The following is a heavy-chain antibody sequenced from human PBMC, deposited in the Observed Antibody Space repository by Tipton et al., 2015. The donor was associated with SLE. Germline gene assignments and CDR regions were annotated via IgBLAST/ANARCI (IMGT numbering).Heavy chain of an antibody. CDR1: GGSFSGYY. J-gene: IGHJ2*01. D-gene: IGHD3-3*01. Sequence: TLSLTCAVYGGSFSGYYWSWIRQPPGKGLEWIGEINHSGSTNYNPSLKSRVTISVDTSKNQFSLKLSSVTAADTAVYYCARVPSPSIWSAYFWYFDLWGRGTLVTVSS. CDR2: INHSGST. V-gene: IGHV4-34*01. CDR3: ARVPSPSIWSAYFWYFDL.